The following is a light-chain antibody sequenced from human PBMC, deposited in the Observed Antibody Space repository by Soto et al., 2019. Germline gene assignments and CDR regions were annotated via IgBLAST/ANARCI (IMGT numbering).Light chain of an antibody. Sequence: EIVLTQSPATLSLSPGERATLSCRASQSVSSYLAWYQQKPGQAPRLLIYDASNRATGIPARFSGSGSGTDFTLTISSLEPEDFAVYYCQQPSRTFGGGTKVEI. CDR2: DAS. CDR3: QQPSRT. J-gene: IGKJ4*01. V-gene: IGKV3-11*01. CDR1: QSVSSY.